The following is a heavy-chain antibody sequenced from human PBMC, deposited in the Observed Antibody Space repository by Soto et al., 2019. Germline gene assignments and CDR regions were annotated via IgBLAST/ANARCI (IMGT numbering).Heavy chain of an antibody. J-gene: IGHJ6*02. CDR3: ARNYYPTYYDILTGYYRRGYYYGMDV. CDR2: MNPNSGNT. Sequence: QVQLVQSGAEVKKPGASVKVSCKASGYTFTSYDINWVRQATGQGLEWMGWMNPNSGNTGYAQKFQGRVTRTRNTSISTAYMELSSLRSEDTAVYYCARNYYPTYYDILTGYYRRGYYYGMDVWGQGTTVTVSS. V-gene: IGHV1-8*01. CDR1: GYTFTSYD. D-gene: IGHD3-9*01.